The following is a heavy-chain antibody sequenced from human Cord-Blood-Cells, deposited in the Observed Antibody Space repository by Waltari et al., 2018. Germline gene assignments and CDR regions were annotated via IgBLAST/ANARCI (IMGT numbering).Heavy chain of an antibody. V-gene: IGHV1-46*01. CDR2: INPSGGST. D-gene: IGHD2-2*01. J-gene: IGHJ4*02. CDR1: AYTFTCYY. CDR3: ASDDPDCSSTSCYDY. Sequence: QVQLVQSGAEVKKPGASVNVSCKASAYTFTCYYMHWVRHAPGQGLEWMGIINPSGGSTSYAQKFQGRVTMTRDTSTSTVYMELSSLRSEDTAVYYCASDDPDCSSTSCYDYWGQGTLVTVSS.